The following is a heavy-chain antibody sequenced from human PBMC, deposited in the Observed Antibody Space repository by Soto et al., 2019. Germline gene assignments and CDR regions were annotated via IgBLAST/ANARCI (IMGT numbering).Heavy chain of an antibody. V-gene: IGHV1-46*01. CDR3: AREAAAEHVDY. J-gene: IGHJ4*02. Sequence: GASVKPSCKASGYRFTSYYMHWVRQAPGQGLEWMGIINPSGGSTSYAQKFQGRVTMTRDTSTSTVYMELSSLRSEDTAVYYCAREAAAEHVDYWGQGTLVTVSS. CDR1: GYRFTSYY. D-gene: IGHD6-13*01. CDR2: INPSGGST.